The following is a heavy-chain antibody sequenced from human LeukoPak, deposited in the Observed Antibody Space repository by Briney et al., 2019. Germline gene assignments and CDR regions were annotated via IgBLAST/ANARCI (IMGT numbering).Heavy chain of an antibody. V-gene: IGHV3-53*01. D-gene: IGHD4-17*01. J-gene: IGHJ1*01. CDR2: ISGAGT. Sequence: TGGSLRLSCAASGFTVSSNYMRWVRQAPGKGLEWVSSISGAGTYYADSVKGRFSISRDNYKNTLYLQMSSLRAEDTAVYYCARDPNGDYVGAFDFQRWGQGTLVTVSS. CDR3: ARDPNGDYVGAFDFQR. CDR1: GFTVSSNY.